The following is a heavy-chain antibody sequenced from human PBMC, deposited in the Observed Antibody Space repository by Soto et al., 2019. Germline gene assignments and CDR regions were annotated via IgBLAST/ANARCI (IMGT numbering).Heavy chain of an antibody. J-gene: IGHJ6*02. Sequence: SETLSLTCAVYGGSFSGYYWSWIRQPPGKGLEWIGEINHSGSTNYNPSLKSRVTISVDTSKNQFSLKLSSVTAADTAVYYCARDLRSGEFKGSYYYGMDVWGQGTTATVSS. D-gene: IGHD3-10*01. CDR2: INHSGST. V-gene: IGHV4-34*01. CDR1: GGSFSGYY. CDR3: ARDLRSGEFKGSYYYGMDV.